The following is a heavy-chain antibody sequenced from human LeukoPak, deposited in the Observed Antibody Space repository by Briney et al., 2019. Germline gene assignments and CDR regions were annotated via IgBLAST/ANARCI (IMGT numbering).Heavy chain of an antibody. CDR2: ISSSSGTI. V-gene: IGHV3-48*02. Sequence: SGGSLRLSCAASGFTFSSYSMNWVRQAPGKGLEWVSYISSSSGTIYYADSVKGRFTISRDNAKNSLYLQMNSLRDEGTAVYYCARAVDTAMAPVGYYYGMDVWGQGTTVTVSS. CDR1: GFTFSSYS. D-gene: IGHD5-18*01. CDR3: ARAVDTAMAPVGYYYGMDV. J-gene: IGHJ6*02.